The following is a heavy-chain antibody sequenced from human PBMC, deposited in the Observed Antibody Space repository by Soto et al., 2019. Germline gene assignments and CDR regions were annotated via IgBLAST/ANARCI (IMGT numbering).Heavy chain of an antibody. CDR2: SNIGNGNT. D-gene: IGHD2-21*02. V-gene: IGHV1-3*04. CDR1: GYTFTSYA. Sequence: QVHLVQSGAEVKKPGASLRVSCRTSGYTFTSYAIHWVRQAPGQGLEWMAWSNIGNGNTKYSQQFQGRVTVSRDTSASTAYMELSSLRSEDTAVYYCAREPLWGGVCYDHGLDPWGKGTLVTVSS. J-gene: IGHJ5*02. CDR3: AREPLWGGVCYDHGLDP.